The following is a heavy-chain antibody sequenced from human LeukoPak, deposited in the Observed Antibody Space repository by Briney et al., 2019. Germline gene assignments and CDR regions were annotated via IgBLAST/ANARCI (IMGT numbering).Heavy chain of an antibody. CDR3: ARRIGILSGRTDDAFDI. CDR1: GRSISSFY. CDR2: IYYLGGT. Sequence: SETLPLTCTVSGRSISSFYWSWIRQPPGKGLEWAGFIYYLGGTIQNLSLKSRVTISVDTSKNQFVLKLSSVTAADTAMYYCARRIGILSGRTDDAFDIWGQGTMVTVSS. D-gene: IGHD3-9*01. J-gene: IGHJ3*02. V-gene: IGHV4-59*08.